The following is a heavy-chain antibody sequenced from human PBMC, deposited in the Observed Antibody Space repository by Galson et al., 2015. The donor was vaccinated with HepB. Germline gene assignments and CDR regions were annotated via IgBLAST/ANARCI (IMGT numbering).Heavy chain of an antibody. V-gene: IGHV3-48*02. CDR3: ARDRGIVGAPPDAFDI. D-gene: IGHD1-26*01. J-gene: IGHJ3*02. CDR2: ISSSSSTI. Sequence: SLRLSCAASGFTFSSYSMNWVRQAPGKGLEWVSYISSSSSTIYYADSVKGRFTISRDNAKNSLYLQMNSLRDEDTAVYYCARDRGIVGAPPDAFDIWGQGTMVTVSS. CDR1: GFTFSSYS.